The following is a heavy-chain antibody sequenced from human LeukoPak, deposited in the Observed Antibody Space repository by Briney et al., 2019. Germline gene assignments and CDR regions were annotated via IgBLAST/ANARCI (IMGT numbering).Heavy chain of an antibody. Sequence: PSETLSLTCTVSGGSISSGSYYWSWIRQPAGKGLEWIGRIYTSGSTNYNPSLKSRVTISVDTSKNQFSLKLSSVTAVDTAVYYCARVASRKTGTRTAFDIWGQGTMVTVSS. V-gene: IGHV4-61*02. CDR3: ARVASRKTGTRTAFDI. J-gene: IGHJ3*02. D-gene: IGHD1-7*01. CDR2: IYTSGST. CDR1: GGSISSGSYY.